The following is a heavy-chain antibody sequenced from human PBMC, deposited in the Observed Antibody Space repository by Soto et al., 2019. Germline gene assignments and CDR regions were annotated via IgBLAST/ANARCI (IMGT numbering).Heavy chain of an antibody. CDR2: ISSSSSYI. D-gene: IGHD3-10*01. CDR3: ARDTYFYGSGSYGP. CDR1: GFTFSSYS. J-gene: IGHJ5*02. Sequence: DVQLVESGGGLVKSGGSLRLSCAASGFTFSSYSMNWVRQAPGKGLEWVSSISSSSSYIYYADSVKGRFTISRDNAKNSLFLQMNSLRAEDTAVYYCARDTYFYGSGSYGPWGQGTLVTVSS. V-gene: IGHV3-21*01.